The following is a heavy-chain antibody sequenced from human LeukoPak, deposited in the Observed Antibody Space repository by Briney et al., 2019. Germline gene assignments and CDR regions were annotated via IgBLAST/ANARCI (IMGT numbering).Heavy chain of an antibody. CDR1: GGSISSGGYY. D-gene: IGHD4-17*01. Sequence: SQTLSLTRTVSGGSISSGGYYWSWIRQHPGKGLEWIGYIYYSGSTYYNPSLKSRVTISVDTSKNQFSLKLSSVTAADTAVYYCARGGTTVTPGLLWFDPWGQGTLVTVSS. CDR2: IYYSGST. CDR3: ARGGTTVTPGLLWFDP. V-gene: IGHV4-31*03. J-gene: IGHJ5*02.